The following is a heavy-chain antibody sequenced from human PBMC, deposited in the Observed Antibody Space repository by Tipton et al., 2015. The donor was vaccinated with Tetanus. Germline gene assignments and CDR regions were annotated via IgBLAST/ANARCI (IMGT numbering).Heavy chain of an antibody. CDR2: IRSDGSTT. Sequence: SLRLSCVASGFTFSSFGMNWVRQAPGKGLVWVSRIRSDGSTTYYADSVKGRFTISRDNAKNTVYLQMNSLRAEDTAVYYCAKEGLSAFDYWGQGTLVSVSS. CDR3: AKEGLSAFDY. D-gene: IGHD6-13*01. V-gene: IGHV3-74*01. J-gene: IGHJ4*02. CDR1: GFTFSSFG.